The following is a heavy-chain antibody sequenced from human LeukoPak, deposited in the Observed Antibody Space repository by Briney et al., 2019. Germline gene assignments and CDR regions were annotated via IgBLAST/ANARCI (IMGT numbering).Heavy chain of an antibody. CDR1: GFTFSSYW. D-gene: IGHD3-10*01. CDR2: IKQDGSEK. V-gene: IGHV3-7*01. CDR3: AKNRPAVRGDDRP. J-gene: IGHJ4*02. Sequence: GGSLRLSCAASGFTFSSYWMSWVRQAPGKGLEWVANIKQDGSEKYYVDSVKGRFTISRDNAKSSLFLQMNSLRAEDTAVYYCAKNRPAVRGDDRPWGQGSLVTVSS.